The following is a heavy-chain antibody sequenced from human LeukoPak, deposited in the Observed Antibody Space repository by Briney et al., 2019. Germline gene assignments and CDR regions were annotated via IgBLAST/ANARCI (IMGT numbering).Heavy chain of an antibody. CDR2: IRYDGSNK. Sequence: GGSLRLSCAASGFTFSSYGMHWVRQAPGKGLEWVAFIRYDGSNKYYADSVKGRITISRDNSKNTLYLQMNSLRAEDTAVYYCAKDPLYSVAGPPRYYGMDVWGQGTTVTVSS. CDR3: AKDPLYSVAGPPRYYGMDV. V-gene: IGHV3-30*02. D-gene: IGHD6-19*01. J-gene: IGHJ6*02. CDR1: GFTFSSYG.